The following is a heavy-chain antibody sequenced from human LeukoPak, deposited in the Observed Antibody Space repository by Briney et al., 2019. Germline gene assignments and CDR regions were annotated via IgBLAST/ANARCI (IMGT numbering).Heavy chain of an antibody. CDR1: GFTFDDYG. V-gene: IGHV3-20*04. J-gene: IGHJ6*03. Sequence: GGSLRLSCAASGFTFDDYGMSWVRQAPGKGPEWVAGINWNGGSTGYADSVKGRFTISRDNAKNSLYLQMNSLRAEDTALYYCARVPNTAIPDYYMDVWGKGATVTVSS. CDR3: ARVPNTAIPDYYMDV. CDR2: INWNGGST. D-gene: IGHD5-18*01.